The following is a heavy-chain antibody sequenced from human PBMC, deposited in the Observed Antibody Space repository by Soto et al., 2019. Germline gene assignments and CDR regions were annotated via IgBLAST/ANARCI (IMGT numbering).Heavy chain of an antibody. V-gene: IGHV3-30-3*01. Sequence: GGSLRLSCAASGFTFSSYAMHWVRQAPGKGLEWVAVISYDGSNKYYADSVKGRFTISRDNSKNTLYLQMNSLRAEDTAVYYCARELHPWYYYDSSGYYYERPEDAFDIWGQGTMVTVSS. CDR1: GFTFSSYA. CDR3: ARELHPWYYYDSSGYYYERPEDAFDI. J-gene: IGHJ3*02. CDR2: ISYDGSNK. D-gene: IGHD3-22*01.